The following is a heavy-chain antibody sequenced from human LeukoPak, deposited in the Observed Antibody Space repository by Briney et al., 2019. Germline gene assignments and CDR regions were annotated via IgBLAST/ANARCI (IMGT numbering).Heavy chain of an antibody. J-gene: IGHJ6*02. CDR1: GFTVSSNY. CDR2: IYSGGGT. D-gene: IGHD5-12*01. CDR3: ARVGTGYDYDYYGMDV. V-gene: IGHV3-66*02. Sequence: GGSLRLSCAASGFTVSSNYMSWVRQAPGKGLEWVSVIYSGGGTYYADSVKGRFAISRDNSKNTLYLQMNSLRAEDTAVYYCARVGTGYDYDYYGMDVWGQGTTVTVSS.